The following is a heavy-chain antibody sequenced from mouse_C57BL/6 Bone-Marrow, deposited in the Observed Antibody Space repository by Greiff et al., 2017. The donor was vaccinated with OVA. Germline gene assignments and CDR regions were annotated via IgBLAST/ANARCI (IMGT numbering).Heavy chain of an antibody. CDR2: INPNNGGT. V-gene: IGHV1-18*01. CDR1: GYTFTDYN. D-gene: IGHD1-1*01. Sequence: EVKLMESGPELVKPGASVKIPCKASGYTFTDYNMDWVKQSHGKSLEWIGDINPNNGGTIYNQKFKGKATLTVDKSSSTAYMELRSLTSEDTAVYYCARVITKGYWYFDVWGTGTTVTVSS. CDR3: ARVITKGYWYFDV. J-gene: IGHJ1*03.